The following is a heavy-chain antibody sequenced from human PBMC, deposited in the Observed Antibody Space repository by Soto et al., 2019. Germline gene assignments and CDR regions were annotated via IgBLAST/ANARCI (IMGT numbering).Heavy chain of an antibody. CDR1: GGSISGGGYY. J-gene: IGHJ4*02. D-gene: IGHD1-1*01. CDR2: IYYSGST. Sequence: QVQLQESGPGLVKPSQTLSLTCTVSGGSISGGGYYWSWIRQHPGKGLEWIGYIYYSGSTYYNPSLKSRITISIDTSKNQFSLKLSSVTAADTAVYYCARHVSPYKHFDYWGQGTLVTVSS. CDR3: ARHVSPYKHFDY. V-gene: IGHV4-31*03.